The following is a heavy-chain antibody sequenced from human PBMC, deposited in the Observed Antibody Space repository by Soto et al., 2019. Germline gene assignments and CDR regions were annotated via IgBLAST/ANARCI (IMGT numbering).Heavy chain of an antibody. CDR2: ISWNSGSI. Sequence: GGSLRLSCAASGFTFGDYAMQWVRQAPGKGLEWVSAISWNSGSIDYADSVKDRFTISRDNAKNSLYLQMNSLRAEDTALYYCAKSHTTSGWYVTTDYWGQGTRVTVSS. CDR1: GFTFGDYA. V-gene: IGHV3-9*01. D-gene: IGHD6-19*01. CDR3: AKSHTTSGWYVTTDY. J-gene: IGHJ4*02.